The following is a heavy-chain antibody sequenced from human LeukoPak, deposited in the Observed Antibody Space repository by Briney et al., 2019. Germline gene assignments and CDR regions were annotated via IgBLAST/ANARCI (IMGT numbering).Heavy chain of an antibody. D-gene: IGHD4-11*01. CDR2: IYPGDSDA. V-gene: IGHV5-51*01. CDR3: ARREMTTVKTSFDY. CDR1: GYIFTNYW. J-gene: IGHJ4*02. Sequence: GEALQISCKCSGYIFTNYWIGWVRQMPGEGLEWMGIIYPGDSDARYSPSFQGQVTISADESISAPYLQWSSLKASDTAMYYCARREMTTVKTSFDYWGQGTPVTASS.